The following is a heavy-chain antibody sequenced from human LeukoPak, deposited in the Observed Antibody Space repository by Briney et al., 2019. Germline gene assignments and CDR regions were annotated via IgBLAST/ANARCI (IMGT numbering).Heavy chain of an antibody. V-gene: IGHV1-69*06. D-gene: IGHD6-13*01. CDR1: GGTFSSYA. Sequence: GASVKVSCKASGGTFSSYAISWVRQSPGQGLEWMGGIIPIFGTANYAQKFQGRVTITADKSTSTAYMELSSLRSEDTAVYYCAREGIAAAGHNFDYWGQGTLVTVSS. CDR3: AREGIAAAGHNFDY. CDR2: IIPIFGTA. J-gene: IGHJ4*02.